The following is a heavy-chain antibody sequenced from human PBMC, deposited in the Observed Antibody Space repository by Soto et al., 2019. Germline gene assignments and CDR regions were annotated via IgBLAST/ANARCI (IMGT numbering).Heavy chain of an antibody. CDR2: MNPNSGNT. V-gene: IGHV1-8*01. D-gene: IGHD3-3*01. Sequence: QVQLVQSGAEVKKPGASVKVSCKASGYTFTSYDINWVRQATGQGLEWMGWMNPNSGNTGYAQKFQSRVTMTRNTSISTAYMELSSLRSEDTAVYYCARGAVRFLEWLLPQYFQHWGQGTLVTVSS. CDR3: ARGAVRFLEWLLPQYFQH. CDR1: GYTFTSYD. J-gene: IGHJ1*01.